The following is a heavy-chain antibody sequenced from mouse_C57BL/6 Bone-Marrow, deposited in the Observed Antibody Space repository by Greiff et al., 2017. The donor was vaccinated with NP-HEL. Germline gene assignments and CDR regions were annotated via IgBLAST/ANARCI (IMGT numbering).Heavy chain of an antibody. D-gene: IGHD1-1*01. J-gene: IGHJ1*03. CDR3: AREVDYGSSYRWYFDV. CDR1: GYTFTSYG. V-gene: IGHV1-81*01. Sequence: VQLQQSGAELARPGASVKLSCKASGYTFTSYGISWVKQRTGQGLEWIGEIYPRSGNTYYNEKFKGKATLTADKSSSTAYMELRSLTSEDSAVYFCAREVDYGSSYRWYFDVWGTGTTVTVSS. CDR2: IYPRSGNT.